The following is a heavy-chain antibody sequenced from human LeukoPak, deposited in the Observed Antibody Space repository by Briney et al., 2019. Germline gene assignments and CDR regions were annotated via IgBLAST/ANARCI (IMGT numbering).Heavy chain of an antibody. CDR1: GGTFSSYA. CDR3: ARELRYFDWLENWFDP. V-gene: IGHV1-69*05. J-gene: IGHJ5*02. CDR2: IIPIFGTA. D-gene: IGHD3-9*01. Sequence: SVKVSCKASGGTFSSYAISWVRQAPGQGLEWMGGIIPIFGTANYAQKFQGRVTITTDESTSTAYMELSSLRSEDTAVYYCARELRYFDWLENWFDPWGQGTLVTVSS.